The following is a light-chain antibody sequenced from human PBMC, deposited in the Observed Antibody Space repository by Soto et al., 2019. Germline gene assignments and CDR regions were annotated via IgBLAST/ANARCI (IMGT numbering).Light chain of an antibody. CDR2: AAS. V-gene: IGKV3-15*01. CDR3: QQYNNWPRT. Sequence: EIVMTQSPATLSVSPGEWATLSCRASQSVRSNFAWYQQRPGQAPRLLIYAASTRATGIPARFSGGGSGTEFTLIIDSLQSEDFAVYYCQQYNNWPRTFGQGTKVEIK. CDR1: QSVRSN. J-gene: IGKJ1*01.